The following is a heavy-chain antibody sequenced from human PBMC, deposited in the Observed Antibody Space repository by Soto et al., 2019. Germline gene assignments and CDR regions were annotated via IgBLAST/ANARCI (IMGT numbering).Heavy chain of an antibody. CDR3: AKDQVTTGWYKWSWFDP. J-gene: IGHJ5*02. V-gene: IGHV3-30*18. CDR1: GFPFSSYG. Sequence: QVQLVESGGGVVQPGRSLRLSCAASGFPFSSYGMNWVRQAPGKGLEWVAFISYDGISEYYADSVKGRFTISRDNSKNTLFLQMNSLRTEDTAVYHCAKDQVTTGWYKWSWFDPWGQGTLVAVFS. D-gene: IGHD6-19*01. CDR2: ISYDGISE.